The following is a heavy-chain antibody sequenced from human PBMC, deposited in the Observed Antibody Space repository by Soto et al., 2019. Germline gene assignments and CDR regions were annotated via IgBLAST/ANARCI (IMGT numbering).Heavy chain of an antibody. CDR2: INPGNGDT. Sequence: ASVKVSCKASGYTFTTYAMHWVRQAPGQSLEWMGWINPGNGDTKYSQEFQGRVTITRDTSASTAYMELSSLRSEDTAVYYCARDNEQLVFVFWYQGTLGTVYS. CDR3: ARDNEQLVFVF. V-gene: IGHV1-3*01. D-gene: IGHD6-13*01. J-gene: IGHJ4*02. CDR1: GYTFTTYA.